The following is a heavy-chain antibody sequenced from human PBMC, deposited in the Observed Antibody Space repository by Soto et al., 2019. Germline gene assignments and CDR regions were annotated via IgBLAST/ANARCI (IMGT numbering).Heavy chain of an antibody. CDR3: ARGRGLSTPYYYYIMDV. V-gene: IGHV3-48*02. CDR2: ISDSSSTI. J-gene: IGHJ6*02. CDR1: GFTFSTYS. Sequence: EVQLVESGGGLVQPGGSLRLSCAASGFTFSTYSMNWVRQAPGQGLEWVSYISDSSSTIYYTDSVKGRFTISRDKAKNSMYLQVNSLRDEDTAVYYCARGRGLSTPYYYYIMDVWGQGTTVTVSS. D-gene: IGHD2-15*01.